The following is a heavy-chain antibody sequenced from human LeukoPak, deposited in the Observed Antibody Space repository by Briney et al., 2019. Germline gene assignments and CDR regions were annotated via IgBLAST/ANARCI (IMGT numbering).Heavy chain of an antibody. J-gene: IGHJ4*02. Sequence: SETLSLTCTGSGGSISSYYWSWIPQPPGKGLEWIGYIYYSGSTNYNPSLKSRVTISVDTSKNQFSLKLSSVTAADTAVYYCARTSSGYYSFFAYGGQGTLATVSA. CDR2: IYYSGST. V-gene: IGHV4-59*01. D-gene: IGHD3-22*01. CDR1: GGSISSYY. CDR3: ARTSSGYYSFFAY.